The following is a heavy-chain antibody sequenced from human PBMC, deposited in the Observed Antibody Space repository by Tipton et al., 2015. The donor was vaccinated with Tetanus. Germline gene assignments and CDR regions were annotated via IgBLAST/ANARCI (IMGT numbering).Heavy chain of an antibody. CDR1: GFVFTTYS. V-gene: IGHV3-21*01. Sequence: SLRLSCEASGFVFTTYSMNWFRQAPGRRLEWVASVSSGSTYTKFPDSLRGRFTISRDDAKNSVYLQVNSLRAEDTAVYYCTRDRDWPLDVWGRGTTVTVSS. D-gene: IGHD3-9*01. CDR2: VSSGSTYT. J-gene: IGHJ6*02. CDR3: TRDRDWPLDV.